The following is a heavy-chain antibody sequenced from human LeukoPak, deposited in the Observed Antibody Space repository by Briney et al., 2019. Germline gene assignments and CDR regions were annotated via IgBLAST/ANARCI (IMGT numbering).Heavy chain of an antibody. CDR2: WSSTNT. J-gene: IGHJ4*02. Sequence: GGSLRLSCAASGFTLSSYAMTWVRQAPGKGLEWVSTWSSTNTYYADSVKGRFTISRDNSKNTLYVQMNSLRAEDTAVYFCAKAKVGSAWIYEYGGQGILVTVSS. CDR3: AKAKVGSAWIYEY. V-gene: IGHV3-23*01. CDR1: GFTLSSYA. D-gene: IGHD5-12*01.